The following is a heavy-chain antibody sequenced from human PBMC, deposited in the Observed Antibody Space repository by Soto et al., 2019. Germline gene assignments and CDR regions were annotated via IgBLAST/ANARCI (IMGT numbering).Heavy chain of an antibody. V-gene: IGHV4-30-4*01. D-gene: IGHD5-12*01. CDR2: IYYSGST. Sequence: SETLSLTCTVSGGSISSGDYYWSWIRQPPGKGLEWIGYIYYSGSTYYNPSLKSRVTISVDTSKNQSSLKLSSVTAADTAVYYCARDRGSGYEVHNYYYYMDVWGKGTTVTVSS. J-gene: IGHJ6*03. CDR3: ARDRGSGYEVHNYYYYMDV. CDR1: GGSISSGDYY.